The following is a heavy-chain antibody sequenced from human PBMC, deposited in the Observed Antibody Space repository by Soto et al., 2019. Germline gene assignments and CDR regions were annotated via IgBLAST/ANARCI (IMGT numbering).Heavy chain of an antibody. CDR1: GFIFSSHS. CDR2: ISSSSSAI. CDR3: ARDPRYYYGMDV. J-gene: IGHJ6*02. V-gene: IGHV3-48*01. Sequence: RWSLRLSCAASGFIFSSHSMNWFRQAPGKGLEWVSYISSSSSAIYYADSVKGRFTISRDNAKNSVFLQMNTLKREDTAVYYCARDPRYYYGMDVWGQGTTVTVSS.